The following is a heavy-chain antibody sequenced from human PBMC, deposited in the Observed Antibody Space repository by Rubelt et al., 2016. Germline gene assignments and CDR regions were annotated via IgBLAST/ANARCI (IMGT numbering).Heavy chain of an antibody. CDR2: IVVGSGNT. CDR3: AADLEVVAASYYYYYGMDV. D-gene: IGHD2-15*01. J-gene: IGHJ6*02. V-gene: IGHV1-58*01. Sequence: VRQARGQRLEWIGWIVVGSGNTNYAQKFQERVTITRDMSTSTAYMELSSLRSEDTAVYYCAADLEVVAASYYYYYGMDVWAQGTTVTVSS.